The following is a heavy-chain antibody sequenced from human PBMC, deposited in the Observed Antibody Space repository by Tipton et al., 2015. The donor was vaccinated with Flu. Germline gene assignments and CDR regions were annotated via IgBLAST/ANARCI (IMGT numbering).Heavy chain of an antibody. CDR1: GGSISSYY. D-gene: IGHD2-15*01. CDR2: IYYSGST. Sequence: GLVKPSETLSLTCTVSGGSISSYYWSWIRQPPGKGLEWIGYIYYSGSTNYNPSLKSRVTISVDTSKNQFSLKLSSVTAADTAVYYCARGLVAAGYYYGMDVWGQGTTVPVSS. CDR3: ARGLVAAGYYYGMDV. J-gene: IGHJ6*02. V-gene: IGHV4-59*12.